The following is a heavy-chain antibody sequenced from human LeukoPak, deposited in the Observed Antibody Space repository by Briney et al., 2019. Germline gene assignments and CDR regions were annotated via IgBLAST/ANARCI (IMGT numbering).Heavy chain of an antibody. CDR2: IGGGGPTT. V-gene: IGHV3-23*01. CDR3: ARGFLGGTDQYFDS. Sequence: GGSLRLSCAASGFTFSTYAMNWVRQAPAKGLEWVSTIGGGGPTTDYTDSVKDRFTISRDNSKNTLYLQMNSLRAEDTAVYFCARGFLGGTDQYFDSWGQGTLVTVSS. CDR1: GFTFSTYA. J-gene: IGHJ4*02. D-gene: IGHD6-19*01.